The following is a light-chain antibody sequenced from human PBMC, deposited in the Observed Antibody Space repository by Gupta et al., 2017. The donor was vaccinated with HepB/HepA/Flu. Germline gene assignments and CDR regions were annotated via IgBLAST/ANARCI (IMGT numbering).Light chain of an antibody. CDR1: QSVSSN. CDR2: GAS. J-gene: IGKJ1*01. CDR3: QQYNDWPPWT. Sequence: EIVMTQSPATLSVSPGERATLSCRASQSVSSNLAWYQQQPGQAPRLLIYGASTRATGIPARFRGSGSGTEFTLTISSLQSEDFAVYYCQQYNDWPPWTFGQGTKVEIK. V-gene: IGKV3-15*01.